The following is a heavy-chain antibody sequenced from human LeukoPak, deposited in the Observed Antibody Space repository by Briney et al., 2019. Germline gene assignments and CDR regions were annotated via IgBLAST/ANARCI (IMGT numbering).Heavy chain of an antibody. V-gene: IGHV1-69*13. J-gene: IGHJ6*02. D-gene: IGHD3-3*01. CDR1: GYTFTGYY. CDR3: ARAGEFLEWLLSGHYYYYGMDV. Sequence: SVKVSCKASGYTFTGYYMHWVRQAPGQGLEWMGGIIPIFGTANYAQKFQGRVTITADESTSTAYMELSSLRSEDTAVYYCARAGEFLEWLLSGHYYYYGMDVWGQGTTVTVSS. CDR2: IIPIFGTA.